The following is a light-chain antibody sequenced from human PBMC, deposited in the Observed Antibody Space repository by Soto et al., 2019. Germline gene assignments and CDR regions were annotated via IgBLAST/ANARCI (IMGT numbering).Light chain of an antibody. CDR1: QSISSW. CDR2: DAS. J-gene: IGKJ2*01. Sequence: DLQMTQSPSTLSASVGDRVTITCRASQSISSWLAWYQQKPGKVPKLLIYDASSLESGVPSRFSGSGSGTEFTLTISSLQPDDFATYYCQQYNSYSYTFGQGTKLEIK. CDR3: QQYNSYSYT. V-gene: IGKV1-5*01.